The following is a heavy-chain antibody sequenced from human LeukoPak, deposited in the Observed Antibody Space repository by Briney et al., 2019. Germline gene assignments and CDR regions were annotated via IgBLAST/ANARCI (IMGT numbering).Heavy chain of an antibody. CDR1: GGSISSGSYF. J-gene: IGHJ4*02. Sequence: PSQTLSLTCTVSGGSISSGSYFWRWIRQPAGKGLEWIGRIYTSGSTNYNPSLKSRVTISVDRSKNQFSLKLSSVTAADTAVYYCARAPRVLEWSPSFDYWGQGTLVTVSS. CDR2: IYTSGST. CDR3: ARAPRVLEWSPSFDY. D-gene: IGHD3-3*01. V-gene: IGHV4-61*02.